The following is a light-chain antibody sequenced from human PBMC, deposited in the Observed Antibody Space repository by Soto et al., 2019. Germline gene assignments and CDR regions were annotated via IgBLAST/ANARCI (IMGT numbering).Light chain of an antibody. CDR2: GAS. Sequence: EIVLTQSPGTLSLSPGERATLSCRATESVVSSYLAWYQLKPGQAPRLLIYGASSRATGIPDRFSGSGSGTDFTLTISSLQPEEFASYYCKQHRSYPVTVGGGTKVDIK. J-gene: IGKJ4*01. CDR1: ESVVSSY. CDR3: KQHRSYPVT. V-gene: IGKV3-20*01.